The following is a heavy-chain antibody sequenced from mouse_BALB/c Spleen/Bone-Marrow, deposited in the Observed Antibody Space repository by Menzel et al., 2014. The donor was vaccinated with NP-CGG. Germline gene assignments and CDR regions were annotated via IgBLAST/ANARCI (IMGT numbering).Heavy chain of an antibody. CDR2: INSNGGFT. CDR3: SRGVDYSSRFAY. D-gene: IGHD2-4*01. CDR1: GFTFSSFG. V-gene: IGHV5-6-3*01. J-gene: IGHJ3*01. Sequence: EVQLVESGGGLVQPGGSLKLSCAASGFTFSSFGMSWVRQTPDKRLELVANINSNGGFTYYADSVKGRFTISRDNAMNTLYLQMRSLKSEDTAIYYCSRGVDYSSRFAYWGQGTLVTVSA.